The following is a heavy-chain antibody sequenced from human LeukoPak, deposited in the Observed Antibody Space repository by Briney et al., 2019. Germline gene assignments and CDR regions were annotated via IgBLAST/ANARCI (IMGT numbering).Heavy chain of an antibody. CDR3: ASSGRFLEWRPLDY. CDR2: ISSSGNSI. J-gene: IGHJ4*02. D-gene: IGHD3-3*01. V-gene: IGHV3-11*01. CDR1: GFTFSDYY. Sequence: GGSLRLSCAASGFTFSDYYMSWIRQAPGKGLEWVSYISSSGNSISYADSVKGRFTISRDNAKNSLYLQMNSLRAEDTAVYYCASSGRFLEWRPLDYWGQGTLVTVSS.